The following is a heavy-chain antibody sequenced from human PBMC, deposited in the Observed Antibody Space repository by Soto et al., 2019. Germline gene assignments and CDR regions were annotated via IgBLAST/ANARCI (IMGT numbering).Heavy chain of an antibody. CDR2: IYYSGST. Sequence: QVQLQESGPGLVKPSETLSLTCSVSGGSIGSYYWSWIRQPPGKGLEWIGYIYYSGSTNYNPSLKSWVTISVDTSKNQFSLKLSSVTAADTAVYYCARGGWRQIDYWGQGTLVTVSS. CDR3: ARGGWRQIDY. V-gene: IGHV4-59*08. CDR1: GGSIGSYY. J-gene: IGHJ4*02. D-gene: IGHD3-3*01.